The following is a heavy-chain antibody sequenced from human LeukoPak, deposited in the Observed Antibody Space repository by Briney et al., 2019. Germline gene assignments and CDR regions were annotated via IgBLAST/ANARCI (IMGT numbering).Heavy chain of an antibody. CDR1: GFTFSRYW. J-gene: IGHJ4*02. CDR2: INSDGSST. D-gene: IGHD2-21*01. V-gene: IGHV3-74*01. Sequence: GGSLRLSCAASGFTFSRYWMHWVRQAPGKGLVWVSHINSDGSSTSYADSVKGRFTISRDSSKNTLYLQMNRLRAEDAAVYYCAKAPVTTCSGAYCYPFDYWGQGTLVTVSS. CDR3: AKAPVTTCSGAYCYPFDY.